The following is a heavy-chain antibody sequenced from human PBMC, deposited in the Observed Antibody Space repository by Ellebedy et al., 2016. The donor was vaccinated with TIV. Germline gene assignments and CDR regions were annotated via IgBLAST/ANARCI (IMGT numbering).Heavy chain of an antibody. J-gene: IGHJ4*02. V-gene: IGHV3-48*04. CDR2: INSGSTTI. Sequence: PGGSLRLSCAASGFTFRSYNMNWARQAPGKGLEWLSYINSGSTTIYYEDSVKGRFTISRANAKNSLYLQMNSLRAEDTAVYYCARARGGYDLDYWGQGTLVTVSS. CDR1: GFTFRSYN. CDR3: ARARGGYDLDY. D-gene: IGHD5-12*01.